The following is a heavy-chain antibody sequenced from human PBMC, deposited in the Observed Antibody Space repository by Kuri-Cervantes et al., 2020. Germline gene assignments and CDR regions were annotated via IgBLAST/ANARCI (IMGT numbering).Heavy chain of an antibody. J-gene: IGHJ4*02. CDR2: INHRGRN. CDR3: ASGLWANFDF. V-gene: IGHV4-34*01. D-gene: IGHD3-10*01. CDR1: GGSFSDYF. Sequence: GSLRLSCAVFGGSFSDYFWTWIRQTPGMGLEWIGEINHRGRNNYNPSLKSRVTISVDTSKNQFSLKVTSVTAADTAVYYCASGLWANFDFWGQGTPVTVSS.